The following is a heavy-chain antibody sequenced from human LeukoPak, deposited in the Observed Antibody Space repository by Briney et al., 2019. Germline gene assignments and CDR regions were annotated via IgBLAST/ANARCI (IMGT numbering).Heavy chain of an antibody. D-gene: IGHD2-21*02. Sequence: SVKVSCKASGYRFISNYIQWVRQAPGLGPEWMGWMHPGNGNTRYAEKFQGRVTMTRDTSINTAYMDLSNLRSDDTAVYYCAREGSYCVGGDCYSFDFWGQGTQISVSS. CDR1: GYRFISNY. CDR2: MHPGNGNT. CDR3: AREGSYCVGGDCYSFDF. V-gene: IGHV1-2*02. J-gene: IGHJ4*02.